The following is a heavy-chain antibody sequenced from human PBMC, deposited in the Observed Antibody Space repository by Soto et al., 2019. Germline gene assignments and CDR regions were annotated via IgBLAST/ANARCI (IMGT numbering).Heavy chain of an antibody. CDR3: ARVEPGDGYYFDY. CDR2: IYYSGST. V-gene: IGHV4-59*01. Sequence: SETLSLTCTVSGGSISSYYWSWIRQPPGKGLEWIGYIYYSGSTNYNPSLKSRVTISVDTSKNQFSLKLSSVTAADTAVYYCARVEPGDGYYFDYWGQGTLVTVSS. D-gene: IGHD2-2*01. J-gene: IGHJ4*02. CDR1: GGSISSYY.